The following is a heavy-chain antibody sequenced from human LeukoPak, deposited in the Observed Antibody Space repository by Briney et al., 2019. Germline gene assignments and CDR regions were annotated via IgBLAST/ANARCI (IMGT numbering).Heavy chain of an antibody. D-gene: IGHD2-21*02. V-gene: IGHV4-59*01. CDR1: GGSISSYS. J-gene: IGHJ6*03. CDR3: ATYGGDSVSYYYHMDV. Sequence: SETLSLTCTVSGGSISSYSWSWIRQPPGKGLEWIGYIYYSWSTNYNPSLKSRLTISVDTSKNQFPLKLSSVTAADTAVYYCATYGGDSVSYYYHMDVWGTGTTVTVSS. CDR2: IYYSWST.